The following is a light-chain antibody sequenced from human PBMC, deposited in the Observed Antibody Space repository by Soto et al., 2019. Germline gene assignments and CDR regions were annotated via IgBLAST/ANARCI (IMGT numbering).Light chain of an antibody. V-gene: IGKV1-9*01. J-gene: IGKJ4*01. CDR2: AAS. CDR3: QQLNSYLLT. Sequence: DIQLTQSPSFLSASVGDRVTITCLASQGISNYLAWYQQKPGKAPKLMIYAASTLQSGVPLRFSGSGSGTECTLTISSLQPEDVATYYCQQLNSYLLTFGGGTKVDIK. CDR1: QGISNY.